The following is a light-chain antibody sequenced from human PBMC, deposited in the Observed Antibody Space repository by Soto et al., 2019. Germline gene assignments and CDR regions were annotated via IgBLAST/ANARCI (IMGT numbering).Light chain of an antibody. CDR2: DVS. CDR1: QSVSSF. Sequence: EIVLTQSPATLSLSPGERATLSCRASQSVSSFLAWYQQKPGQAPRLLIYDVSSRASGIPTRFSGSGSGTEFTLIISSLEPEDFAVYYCQQRINWPLSFGGGTKVEIK. J-gene: IGKJ4*01. V-gene: IGKV3-11*01. CDR3: QQRINWPLS.